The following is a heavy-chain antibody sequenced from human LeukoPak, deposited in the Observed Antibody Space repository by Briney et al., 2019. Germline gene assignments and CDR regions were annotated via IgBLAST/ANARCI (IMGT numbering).Heavy chain of an antibody. CDR3: ARENTYGYSYGMDV. V-gene: IGHV1-46*01. CDR1: GYTFIDYY. D-gene: IGHD3-22*01. J-gene: IGHJ6*02. Sequence: ASVKVSCKASGYTFIDYYMYWVRQAPGQGLEWMGIINSSGGNTSYAQNFQGRVTMTRDTSARLVYMELRSLRSEDTAVYYCARENTYGYSYGMDVWGQGTTVTVSS. CDR2: INSSGGNT.